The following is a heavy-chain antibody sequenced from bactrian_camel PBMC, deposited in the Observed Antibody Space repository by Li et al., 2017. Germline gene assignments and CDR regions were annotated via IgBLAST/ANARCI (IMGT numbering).Heavy chain of an antibody. CDR3: CKGTPPDN. J-gene: IGHJ4*01. Sequence: VQLVESGGGLVQPGGSLSTSCAASGFNFSNYYMSWVRQAPGKGLERVSSIVSDGTNTYYADSVKGRFTISRDNAKNTVYLQLDSLKTEDTAMYYCCKGTPPDNWGQGTQVTVS. CDR1: GFNFSNYY. V-gene: IGHV3-2*01. CDR2: IVSDGTNT.